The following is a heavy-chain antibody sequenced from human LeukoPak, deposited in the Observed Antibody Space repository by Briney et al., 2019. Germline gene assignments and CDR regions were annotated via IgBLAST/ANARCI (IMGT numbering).Heavy chain of an antibody. D-gene: IGHD3-9*01. Sequence: SETLSLTCTVSGGSISSYYWSWVRQPPGKGLEGVGYIYYSGSTNYNPSLKSRVTISVDTSKNQFSLKLSSVTAADAAVYYCARGGGYLDILTGYYYYYGMDVWGQGTTVTVSS. V-gene: IGHV4-59*08. CDR3: ARGGGYLDILTGYYYYYGMDV. CDR2: IYYSGST. CDR1: GGSISSYY. J-gene: IGHJ6*02.